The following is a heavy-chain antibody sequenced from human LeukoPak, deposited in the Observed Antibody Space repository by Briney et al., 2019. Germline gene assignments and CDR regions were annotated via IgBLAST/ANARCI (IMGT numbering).Heavy chain of an antibody. D-gene: IGHD3-10*01. Sequence: SETLSLTCTVSGGSISSYYWSWIRQSPGKGLEWIAYISYTGSTNSNPSLKSRVTISVDTSKNQFSLKLSSVTAADTAVYYCASQKLLWFGELSYFDYWGQGTLVTVSS. CDR3: ASQKLLWFGELSYFDY. CDR1: GGSISSYY. CDR2: ISYTGST. J-gene: IGHJ4*02. V-gene: IGHV4-59*01.